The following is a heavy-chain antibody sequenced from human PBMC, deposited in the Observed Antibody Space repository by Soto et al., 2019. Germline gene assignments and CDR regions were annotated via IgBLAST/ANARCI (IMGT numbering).Heavy chain of an antibody. J-gene: IGHJ4*02. V-gene: IGHV3-30*03. CDR2: ISYDGSNR. D-gene: IGHD3-3*01. Sequence: QVQLVESGGGVVQPGGSLRLSCAASGFTFSTYGMHWVRQAPGKGLEWVAVISYDGSNRYYGDSVKGRFTISRDNSKNTLYLQMKSLRAEDTAVYYCASTWSGYYYFDSWGQGTLVTVSS. CDR1: GFTFSTYG. CDR3: ASTWSGYYYFDS.